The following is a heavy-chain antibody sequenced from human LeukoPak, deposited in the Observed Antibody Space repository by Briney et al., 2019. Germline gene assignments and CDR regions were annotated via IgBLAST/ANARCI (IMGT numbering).Heavy chain of an antibody. CDR3: ARERDYGDYVRLDYYYYGMDV. Sequence: GGSLRLSCAASGFTFSSHSMNWVRQAPGKGLEWVSSISSSSSYIYYADSVKGRFTISRDNAKNSLYLQMNSLRAEDTAVYYCARERDYGDYVRLDYYYYGMDVWGQGTTVTVSS. V-gene: IGHV3-21*01. CDR2: ISSSSSYI. J-gene: IGHJ6*02. D-gene: IGHD4-17*01. CDR1: GFTFSSHS.